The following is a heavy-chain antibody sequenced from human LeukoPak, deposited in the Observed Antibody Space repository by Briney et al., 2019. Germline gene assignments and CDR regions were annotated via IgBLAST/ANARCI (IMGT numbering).Heavy chain of an antibody. J-gene: IGHJ6*03. D-gene: IGHD3-16*01. CDR3: ARRLGGGYYYYMDV. Sequence: PSETLSLTCAVSGYSISSGYYWGWIRQPPGKGLEWIGSIYHSGSTYYNPSLKSRVTISVDMSKNQFSLKLSSVTAADTAVYYCARRLGGGYYYYMDVWGKGTTVTVSS. CDR1: GYSISSGYY. CDR2: IYHSGST. V-gene: IGHV4-38-2*01.